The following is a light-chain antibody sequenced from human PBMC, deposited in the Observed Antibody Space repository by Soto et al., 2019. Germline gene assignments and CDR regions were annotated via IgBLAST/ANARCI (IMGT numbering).Light chain of an antibody. CDR1: QDIKNY. J-gene: IGKJ5*01. Sequence: DIQMTQSPSSLSASLLYRVTITCXSSQDIKNYLNWYQQKPGKAPKLLIYDASNLETGVPSRFSGSGSGTDFTFTISSLQSEDFAVYYCQQYNNWPPITFGQGTRLEIK. CDR3: QQYNNWPPIT. V-gene: IGKV1-33*01. CDR2: DAS.